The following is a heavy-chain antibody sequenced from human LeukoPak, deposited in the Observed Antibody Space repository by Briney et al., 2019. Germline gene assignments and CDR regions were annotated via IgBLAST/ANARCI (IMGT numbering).Heavy chain of an antibody. Sequence: GGSLRLSCAASGFTFSSYDMHWVRQATGKGLEWVSAIGTAGDTYYPGSVKGRFTISRDDSKNTLYLQINSLRVDDTAVYYCARDAPHYYVSFDFWGQGTLVTVSS. CDR1: GFTFSSYD. D-gene: IGHD3-10*01. CDR2: IGTAGDT. J-gene: IGHJ4*02. V-gene: IGHV3-13*01. CDR3: ARDAPHYYVSFDF.